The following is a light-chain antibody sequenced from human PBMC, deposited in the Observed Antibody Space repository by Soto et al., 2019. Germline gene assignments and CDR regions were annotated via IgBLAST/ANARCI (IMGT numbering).Light chain of an antibody. CDR1: QGIGNY. CDR3: QTHDNAPLT. CDR2: TSS. Sequence: DIQMTQSPSSLSASIGDRVTITCRASQGIGNYLARYQQKPGKAPKLLIYTSSTLHSGVPSRFSGSASGTDFTLTISSQQPEDVATYYCQTHDNAPLTFGGGTKVEIK. J-gene: IGKJ4*01. V-gene: IGKV1-27*01.